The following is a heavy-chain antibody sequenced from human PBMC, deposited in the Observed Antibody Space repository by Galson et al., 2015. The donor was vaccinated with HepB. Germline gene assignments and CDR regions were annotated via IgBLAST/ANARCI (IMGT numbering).Heavy chain of an antibody. Sequence: SLRLSCAASGFTFSSYAMYWVRQAPGKGLEWVAVLSYDGTNKYYADSVKGRFTTSRDNSKNTLFLQMNSLRAEDTAVYYCAREGPSGYVFGYWGQGTLVTVSS. CDR3: AREGPSGYVFGY. J-gene: IGHJ4*02. V-gene: IGHV3-30-3*01. D-gene: IGHD5-12*01. CDR1: GFTFSSYA. CDR2: LSYDGTNK.